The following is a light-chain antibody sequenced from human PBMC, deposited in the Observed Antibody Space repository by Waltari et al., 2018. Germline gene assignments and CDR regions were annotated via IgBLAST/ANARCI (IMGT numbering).Light chain of an antibody. CDR2: VNV. Sequence: NFLLTQPHSVSDSPGKTVTISCTRTSGSLASHSVQWYQQRPVKSPSTVIYVNVERPSGVHDRFSVSIDSFSNSASLTISVLETGDEADYYWQSYDDNNQWLFGGGTKLTVL. CDR1: SGSLASHS. J-gene: IGLJ3*02. V-gene: IGLV6-57*01. CDR3: QSYDDNNQWL.